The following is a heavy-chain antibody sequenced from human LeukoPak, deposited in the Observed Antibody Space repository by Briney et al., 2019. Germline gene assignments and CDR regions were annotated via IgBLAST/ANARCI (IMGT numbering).Heavy chain of an antibody. Sequence: SETLSLTCAVYGGSFSGYYWSWIRQPPGKGLEWIGEINHSGSTNYNPSLKSRVTISVDTSKNQFSLKLSSVTAADTVVYYCARDGSGMYNWFDPWGQGTLVTVSS. J-gene: IGHJ5*02. D-gene: IGHD3-10*01. CDR3: ARDGSGMYNWFDP. CDR1: GGSFSGYY. V-gene: IGHV4-34*01. CDR2: INHSGST.